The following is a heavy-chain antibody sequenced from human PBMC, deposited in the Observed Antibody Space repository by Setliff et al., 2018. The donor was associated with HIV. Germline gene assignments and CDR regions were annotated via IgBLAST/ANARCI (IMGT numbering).Heavy chain of an antibody. CDR2: LNDSGST. CDR3: ARDSYNDTYYSPGIYYLYYMDV. CDR1: GGSFSDYY. V-gene: IGHV4-34*01. Sequence: SETLSLTCAVYGGSFSDYYWSWIRQPPRKRLEWIGELNDSGSTNYNPSLKSRVTISVATSNNQFSLKLSSVTAADTAVYYCARDSYNDTYYSPGIYYLYYMDVWGKGTTVTVSS. J-gene: IGHJ6*03. D-gene: IGHD3-10*01.